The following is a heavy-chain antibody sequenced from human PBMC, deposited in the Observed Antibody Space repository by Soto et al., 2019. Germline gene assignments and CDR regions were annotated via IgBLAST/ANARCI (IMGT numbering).Heavy chain of an antibody. V-gene: IGHV3-64*01. CDR2: ISSNGGST. J-gene: IGHJ4*02. Sequence: GGSLRLSCAASGFTFSSYAMHWVRQAPGKGLEYVSAISSNGGSTYYANSVKGRFTISRDNSKNTLYLQMGSLRAEDMAVYYCAREYDYPYYFDYWGQGTLVTVS. D-gene: IGHD4-17*01. CDR3: AREYDYPYYFDY. CDR1: GFTFSSYA.